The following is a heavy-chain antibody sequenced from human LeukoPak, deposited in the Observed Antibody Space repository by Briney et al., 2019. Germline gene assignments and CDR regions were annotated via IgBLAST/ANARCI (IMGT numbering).Heavy chain of an antibody. CDR2: TYYRSKWSS. CDR1: GDSVSSNSAA. J-gene: IGHJ6*02. V-gene: IGHV6-1*01. Sequence: LSQTLSLTCAISGDSVSSNSAAWNWIRQSPSRGPEWLGRTYYRSKWSSDYAVSVQSRITINPDTSKNQFSLQLNPVTPEDTAVYYCARHPSHYYGMDVWGQGTTATVSS. CDR3: ARHPSHYYGMDV.